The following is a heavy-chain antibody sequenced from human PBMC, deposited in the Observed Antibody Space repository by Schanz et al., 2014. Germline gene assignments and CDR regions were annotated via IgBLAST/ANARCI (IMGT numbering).Heavy chain of an antibody. D-gene: IGHD3-16*01. V-gene: IGHV1-3*01. CDR3: VRRDVHAY. Sequence: QVQLVQSGAEVKKPGASVKVSCKASGYSFISHAIHWVRQAPGQRLEWMGWINAGTGNTEYSQKFQGRVTITRDTLASTAYMEVSSLRSEDTAVYYCVRRDVHAYWGQGTLVTVSA. CDR2: INAGTGNT. CDR1: GYSFISHA. J-gene: IGHJ4*02.